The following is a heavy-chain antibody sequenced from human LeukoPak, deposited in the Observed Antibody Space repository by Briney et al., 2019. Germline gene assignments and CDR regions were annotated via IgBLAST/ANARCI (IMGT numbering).Heavy chain of an antibody. J-gene: IGHJ4*02. CDR3: AREAAAAQDTFDY. Sequence: GGSLRLSCTASGFTFDDYAMHWVRQAPGKGLEWVSGISWHSSSIGYADSVKGRFTISRDNAKNSLYLQMNSLRAEDTAVYYCAREAAAAQDTFDYWGQGTLVTVSS. D-gene: IGHD6-13*01. V-gene: IGHV3-9*01. CDR1: GFTFDDYA. CDR2: ISWHSSSI.